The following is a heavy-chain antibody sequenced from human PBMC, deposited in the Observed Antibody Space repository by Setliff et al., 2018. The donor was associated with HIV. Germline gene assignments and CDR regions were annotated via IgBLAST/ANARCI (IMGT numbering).Heavy chain of an antibody. CDR3: ARNDYNWNYGRRENWFDP. J-gene: IGHJ5*02. V-gene: IGHV1-8*02. Sequence: GASVKVSCKASGYTFTSYDINWVRQATGQGLEWMGWMMPSSGNTGYAQKFQGRLTMTRNTSISTAYMELSGLISEDAAVYYCARNDYNWNYGRRENWFDPWGQGTLVTVSS. D-gene: IGHD1-7*01. CDR1: GYTFTSYD. CDR2: MMPSSGNT.